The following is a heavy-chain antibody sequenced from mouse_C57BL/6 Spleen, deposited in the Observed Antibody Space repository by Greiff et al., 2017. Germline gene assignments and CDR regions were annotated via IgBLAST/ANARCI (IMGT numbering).Heavy chain of an antibody. CDR2: ISDGGSYT. V-gene: IGHV5-4*03. J-gene: IGHJ4*01. Sequence: DVMLVESGGGLVKPGGSLKLSCAASGFPFSSYAMSWVRQTPEKRLEWVATISDGGSYTYYPDNVKGRFTISRDTAKNNLYLQMRHLKSEDTAMYYGARAPYYCGSLYAMDYWGQGTSVTVSS. CDR3: ARAPYYCGSLYAMDY. D-gene: IGHD1-1*01. CDR1: GFPFSSYA.